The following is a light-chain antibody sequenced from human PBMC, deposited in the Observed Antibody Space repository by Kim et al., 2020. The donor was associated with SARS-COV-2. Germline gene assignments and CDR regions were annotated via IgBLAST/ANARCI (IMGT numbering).Light chain of an antibody. J-gene: IGLJ2*01. CDR1: SLRTYY. CDR3: NSRDRSGNYVV. CDR2: GED. V-gene: IGLV3-19*01. Sequence: ALGQTVRITCQGDSLRTYYASWYQQKPGQAPVLVMYGEDNRPSGIPDRFSGSNSGNTASLTITGAQAEDEADYYCNSRDRSGNYVVFGGGTKLTVL.